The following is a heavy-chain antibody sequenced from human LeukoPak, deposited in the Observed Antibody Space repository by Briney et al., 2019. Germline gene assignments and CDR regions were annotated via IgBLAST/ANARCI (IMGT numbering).Heavy chain of an antibody. CDR2: IYYSGSA. V-gene: IGHV4-30-4*01. CDR1: GGSISSGDYY. Sequence: PSETLSLTCTVSGGSISSGDYYWSWIRQSPGTGLEWIGYIYYSGSAYYNPSLKSRITISVDTSKNQFSLKLSSVTAADTAVYYCARTYYYDVSRGLCDYWGQGTLVTVSS. D-gene: IGHD3-22*01. J-gene: IGHJ4*02. CDR3: ARTYYYDVSRGLCDY.